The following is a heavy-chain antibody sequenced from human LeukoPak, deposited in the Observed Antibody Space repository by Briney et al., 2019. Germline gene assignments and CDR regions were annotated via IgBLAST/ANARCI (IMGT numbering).Heavy chain of an antibody. CDR2: IYYSGST. CDR3: VREHDWGDFDF. Sequence: SETLSLTCTVSGGSISSSSYYWGWIRQPPGKGLEWIGSIYYSGSTYYNPSLKSRVTISKDTSKNQFSLKLSSVTAADTADYYCVREHDWGDFDFWGQGTLVTVSS. D-gene: IGHD3-9*01. J-gene: IGHJ4*02. CDR1: GGSISSSSYY. V-gene: IGHV4-39*07.